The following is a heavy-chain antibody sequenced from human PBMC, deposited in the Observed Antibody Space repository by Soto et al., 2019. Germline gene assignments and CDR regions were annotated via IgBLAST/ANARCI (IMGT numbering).Heavy chain of an antibody. Sequence: GESLKISCAASGFTFSSYGMHWVRQAPGKGLEWVAVIWYDGSNKYYADSVKGRFTISRDNSKNTLYLQMNSLRAEDTAVYYCARDQISIDYYDSSGYIYYFDYWGQGTLVTVSS. CDR2: IWYDGSNK. J-gene: IGHJ4*02. CDR3: ARDQISIDYYDSSGYIYYFDY. D-gene: IGHD3-22*01. V-gene: IGHV3-33*01. CDR1: GFTFSSYG.